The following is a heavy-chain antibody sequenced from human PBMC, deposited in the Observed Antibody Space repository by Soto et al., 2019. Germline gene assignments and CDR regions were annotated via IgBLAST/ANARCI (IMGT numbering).Heavy chain of an antibody. J-gene: IGHJ6*04. D-gene: IGHD6-6*01. CDR1: GYTFTNYG. V-gene: IGHV1-18*01. CDR3: ARVRQLVGYCYYVMDV. CDR2: ISAYNGDT. Sequence: QVQLLQSGAEVKKPGASVKVSCKASGYTFTNYGITWVRQAPGQRLERMGWISAYNGDTHYTQSLQGRVTMTPDTPKSTASMELRGLRSDDTAVYYCARVRQLVGYCYYVMDVWGKGTTVTVSS.